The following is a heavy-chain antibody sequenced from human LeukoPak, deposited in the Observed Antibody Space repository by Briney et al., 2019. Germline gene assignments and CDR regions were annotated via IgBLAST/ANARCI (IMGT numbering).Heavy chain of an antibody. CDR2: ISGSGGST. CDR3: GQAGYVYY. V-gene: IGHV3-23*01. Sequence: PGGSLRLSCAGSGCTFSSYAMSWVRQAPGKGLEWVAGISGSGGSTYYADSVKGRFTISRDNSKNTLYLQMNSLRAEDMAVYYCGQAGYVYYWGQGTLVTVSS. J-gene: IGHJ4*02. CDR1: GCTFSSYA.